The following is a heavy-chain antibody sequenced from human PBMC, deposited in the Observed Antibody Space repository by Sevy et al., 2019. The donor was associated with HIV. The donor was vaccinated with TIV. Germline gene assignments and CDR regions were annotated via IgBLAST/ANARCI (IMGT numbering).Heavy chain of an antibody. D-gene: IGHD2-21*02. J-gene: IGHJ5*02. CDR1: GFTLSSYW. CDR3: VRGVHIVVVTAPEDWFDP. V-gene: IGHV3-74*01. Sequence: GGALRLSCVASGFTLSSYWMDWVRQAPGKGLVWVSRINSDGSSTSYADSVKGGLTISRDNAKNTLYLQMNSLRAEDTAVYYCVRGVHIVVVTAPEDWFDPWGQGTLVTVSS. CDR2: INSDGSST.